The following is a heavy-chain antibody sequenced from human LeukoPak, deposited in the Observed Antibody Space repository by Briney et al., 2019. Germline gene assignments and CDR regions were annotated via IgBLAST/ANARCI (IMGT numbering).Heavy chain of an antibody. CDR3: ARDRVYAGLLGRGAFDC. J-gene: IGHJ4*02. V-gene: IGHV1-2*02. D-gene: IGHD6-6*01. CDR2: INPNSGGT. CDR1: GYTFTGYY. Sequence: ASVKVSCKASGYTFTGYYMHWVRQAPGQGLEWMGWINPNSGGTNYAQKFQGRVTMTTDTSSTTAYMELRSLRSDDTAMYYCARDRVYAGLLGRGAFDCWGKGALVTVSS.